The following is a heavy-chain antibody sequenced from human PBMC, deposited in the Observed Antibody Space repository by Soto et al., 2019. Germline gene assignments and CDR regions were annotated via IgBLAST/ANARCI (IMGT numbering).Heavy chain of an antibody. Sequence: LRLSCAASGFPLSTYGMTWVRQAPGKGLEWVSAITGTGGNTYYVDSVKGRFTSSRDNSKNLLYLQVNSLRVEDTAVYYCARIRGYWYGLDVWGQGTTVTVSS. CDR1: GFPLSTYG. V-gene: IGHV3-23*01. J-gene: IGHJ6*02. CDR2: ITGTGGNT. CDR3: ARIRGYWYGLDV.